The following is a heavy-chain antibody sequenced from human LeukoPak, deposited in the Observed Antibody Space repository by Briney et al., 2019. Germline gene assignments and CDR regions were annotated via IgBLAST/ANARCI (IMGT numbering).Heavy chain of an antibody. Sequence: GGSLRLSCAAPGFTFSSYGMHWVRQAPGKGLEWVAVISYDGSNKYYADSVKGRFTISRDNSKNTMHLQMNSLRAEDTAVYYCAKNYGDYLTDAFDIWGQGTMVTVSS. D-gene: IGHD4-17*01. J-gene: IGHJ3*02. V-gene: IGHV3-30*18. CDR3: AKNYGDYLTDAFDI. CDR2: ISYDGSNK. CDR1: GFTFSSYG.